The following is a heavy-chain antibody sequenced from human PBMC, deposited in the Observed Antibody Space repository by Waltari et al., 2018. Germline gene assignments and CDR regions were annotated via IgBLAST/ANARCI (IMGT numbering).Heavy chain of an antibody. D-gene: IGHD2-15*01. V-gene: IGHV4-4*02. CDR2: VYGGGRT. CDR1: GDSMSTAYW. J-gene: IGHJ4*02. Sequence: QLQLQESGPGLVQPSGTLSLPCAVSGDSMSTAYWWSWGRQPPGKGLEWIGQVYGGGRTNYNPSFASRVTVALDTYNKQFSLTVTSATAADTAVYYCARDRGRGLYLDSWGPGLLVTVSP. CDR3: ARDRGRGLYLDS.